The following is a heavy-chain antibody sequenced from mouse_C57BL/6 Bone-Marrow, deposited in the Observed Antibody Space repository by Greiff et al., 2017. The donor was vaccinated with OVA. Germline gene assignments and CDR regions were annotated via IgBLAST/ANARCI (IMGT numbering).Heavy chain of an antibody. V-gene: IGHV2-9*01. CDR2: IWGGGST. CDR3: ASYYYGSRSWFAY. CDR1: GFSLTSYG. D-gene: IGHD1-1*01. Sequence: QVQLQQSGPGLVAPSQSLSITCTVSGFSLTSYGVDWVRQPPGKGLEWLGVIWGGGSTNYNSALMSRLSISKDNSKNQVFLKMNSLQTDDTSMYYCASYYYGSRSWFAYWGQGTLVTVSA. J-gene: IGHJ3*01.